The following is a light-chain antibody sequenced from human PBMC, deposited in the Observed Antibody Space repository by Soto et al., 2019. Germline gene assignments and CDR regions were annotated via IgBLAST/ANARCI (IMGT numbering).Light chain of an antibody. V-gene: IGKV1-5*03. J-gene: IGKJ1*01. CDR1: QSISPY. Sequence: DIQMTQSPSTLSASAGDRVTITCRASQSISPYLAWYQQKPGKAPKLLIYMASSLQSGFPPRFSGSGSGTEFTLTISMLKPDDCATYSCQQSNSYPWTFGQGTQVDIK. CDR3: QQSNSYPWT. CDR2: MAS.